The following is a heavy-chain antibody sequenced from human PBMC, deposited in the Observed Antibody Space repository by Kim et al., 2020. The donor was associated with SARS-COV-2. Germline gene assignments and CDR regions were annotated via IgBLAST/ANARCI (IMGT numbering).Heavy chain of an antibody. CDR2: INAGNGNT. J-gene: IGHJ3*02. D-gene: IGHD3-10*01. CDR1: GYTFTSYA. V-gene: IGHV1-3*01. Sequence: ASVKVSCKASGYTFTSYAMHWVRQAPGQRLEWMGWINAGNGNTKYSQKFQGRVTITRDTSASTAYMELSSLRSEDTAVYYCAREGDYGSGSPGAFDIWGQGTMVTVSS. CDR3: AREGDYGSGSPGAFDI.